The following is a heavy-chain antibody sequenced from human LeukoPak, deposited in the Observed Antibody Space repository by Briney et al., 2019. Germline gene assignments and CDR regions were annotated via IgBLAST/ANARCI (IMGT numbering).Heavy chain of an antibody. Sequence: ASVKVSCKASGGTFNSYAISWVRQAPGQGLEWMGGIIPIFGTANYAQKFQGRVTITADESTSTAYMELSSLRSEDTAVYYCARDRGSSWYFDYWGQGTLVTVSS. CDR2: IIPIFGTA. D-gene: IGHD6-13*01. CDR3: ARDRGSSWYFDY. V-gene: IGHV1-69*01. CDR1: GGTFNSYA. J-gene: IGHJ4*02.